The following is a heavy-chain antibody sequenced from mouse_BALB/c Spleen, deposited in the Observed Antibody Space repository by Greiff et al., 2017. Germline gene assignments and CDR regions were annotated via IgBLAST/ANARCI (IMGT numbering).Heavy chain of an antibody. V-gene: IGHV5-12-1*01. CDR1: GFAFSSYD. D-gene: IGHD2-10*01. Sequence: EVKLVESGGGLVKPGGSLKLSCAASGFAFSSYDMSWVRQTPEKRLEWVAYISSGGGSTYYPDTVKGRFTISRDNAKNTLYLQMSSLKSEDTAMYYCAKSYYGNYPFAYWSQGTLVTVSA. J-gene: IGHJ3*01. CDR2: ISSGGGST. CDR3: AKSYYGNYPFAY.